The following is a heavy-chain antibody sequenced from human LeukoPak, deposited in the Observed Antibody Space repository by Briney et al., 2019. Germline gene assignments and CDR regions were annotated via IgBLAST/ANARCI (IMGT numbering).Heavy chain of an antibody. Sequence: GGSLRLSCVASGFSFSIYDMYWVRQAAGRGLEWVSALGTNGDSYYLGSVKGRFTISRDDGKNSLYLQMNSLGVEDTAVCYCTRELRGIASHYHGMDVWGQGTTVTVSS. CDR3: TRELRGIASHYHGMDV. CDR1: GFSFSIYD. J-gene: IGHJ6*02. V-gene: IGHV3-13*01. CDR2: LGTNGDS. D-gene: IGHD6-6*01.